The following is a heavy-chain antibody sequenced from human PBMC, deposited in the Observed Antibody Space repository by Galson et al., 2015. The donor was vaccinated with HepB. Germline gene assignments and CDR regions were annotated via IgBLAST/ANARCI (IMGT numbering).Heavy chain of an antibody. CDR1: GYTFTGYY. D-gene: IGHD3-3*01. CDR2: INPNSGGT. J-gene: IGHJ4*02. CDR3: ARVGEGYDFWSGYRVGGPVWDY. Sequence: SVKISCKASGYTFTGYYMHWVRQAPGQGLEWMGWINPNSGGTNYAQKFQGWVTMTRDTSISTAYMELSRLRSDDTAVYYCARVGEGYDFWSGYRVGGPVWDYWGQGTLVTVSS. V-gene: IGHV1-2*04.